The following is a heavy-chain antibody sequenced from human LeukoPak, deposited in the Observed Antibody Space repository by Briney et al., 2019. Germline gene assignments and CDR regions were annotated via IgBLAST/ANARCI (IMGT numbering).Heavy chain of an antibody. D-gene: IGHD6-6*01. J-gene: IGHJ6*03. CDR1: GGSISSYY. Sequence: PSETLSLTCTVSGGSISSYYWSWIRQPPGKGLEWIGYIYTSGSTNYNPSLKGRVTISVDTSKNQFSLKLSSVTAADTAVYYCARVALGSSPARYYYYMDVWGKGTTVTVSS. CDR2: IYTSGST. V-gene: IGHV4-4*09. CDR3: ARVALGSSPARYYYYMDV.